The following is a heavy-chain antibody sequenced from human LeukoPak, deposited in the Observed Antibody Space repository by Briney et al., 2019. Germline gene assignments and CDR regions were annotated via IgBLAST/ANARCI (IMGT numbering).Heavy chain of an antibody. CDR3: ARGGASSKPFDY. J-gene: IGHJ4*02. CDR1: ADSFINYY. V-gene: IGHV4-59*01. Sequence: SETLSLTCTVSADSFINYYWSWIRQPPGKGLEWIGFIFSSGITNYNPSLKSRVTISVDTSKNQFSLKVNSVTAADTAVYYCARGGASSKPFDYWGQGTLVTVTS. CDR2: IFSSGIT. D-gene: IGHD1-26*01.